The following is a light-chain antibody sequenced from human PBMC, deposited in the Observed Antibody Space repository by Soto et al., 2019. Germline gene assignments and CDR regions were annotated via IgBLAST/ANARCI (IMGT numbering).Light chain of an antibody. V-gene: IGLV2-8*01. CDR3: SSYAGNNNVV. J-gene: IGLJ2*01. Sequence: QSVLTQPPSASGSPGQSVTISCTGTSSDVGAYDYVSWYQQHPGKAPKLLIYEVSQRPSGVPDRFSGSKSGNTASLTVSGLQAEDEADFYCSSYAGNNNVVFGGGTKLTVL. CDR2: EVS. CDR1: SSDVGAYDY.